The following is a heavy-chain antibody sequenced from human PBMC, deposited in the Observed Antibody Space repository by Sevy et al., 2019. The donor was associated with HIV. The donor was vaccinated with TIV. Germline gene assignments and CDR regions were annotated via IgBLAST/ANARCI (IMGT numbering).Heavy chain of an antibody. CDR3: AKDRTDFNTEGDWFDP. J-gene: IGHJ5*02. CDR2: ISGSGGST. CDR1: GFTFSSYA. D-gene: IGHD2-2*02. V-gene: IGHV3-23*01. Sequence: GGSLRLSCAASGFTFSSYAMSWVRQAPGKGLEWVSAISGSGGSTYYADSVKGRFTISRDNSKNTLYLQMNSLRAEDTAVYYCAKDRTDFNTEGDWFDPWGQGTLVTVSS.